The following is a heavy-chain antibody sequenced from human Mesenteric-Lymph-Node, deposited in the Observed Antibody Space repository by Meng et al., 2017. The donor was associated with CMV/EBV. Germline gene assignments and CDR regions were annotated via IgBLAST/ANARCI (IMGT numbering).Heavy chain of an antibody. CDR3: ARFGPLLYNWFDP. CDR2: IYYSGST. V-gene: IGHV4-4*02. D-gene: IGHD3-16*01. Sequence: SETLSLTCAVSGGSISSSNWWSWVRQPPGKGLEWIASIYYSGSTYYNPSLKSRVTISVDTSKNQFSLKLSSVTAADTAVYYCARFGPLLYNWFDPWGQGTLVTVSS. CDR1: GGSISSSNW. J-gene: IGHJ5*02.